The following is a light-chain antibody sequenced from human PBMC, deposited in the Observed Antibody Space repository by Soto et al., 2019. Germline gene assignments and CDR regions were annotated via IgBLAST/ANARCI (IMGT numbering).Light chain of an antibody. V-gene: IGLV1-44*01. J-gene: IGLJ3*02. CDR2: RNN. CDR3: AAWDDSLNGVV. CDR1: SSNIGSNT. Sequence: QPVVTQPPSASGTPGQRVTISCSGSSSNIGSNTVNWYQQLPGAAPKLLIYRNNQRPSGVPDRFSGSKSGTSASLAISGLQSEDEADYYCAAWDDSLNGVVFGGGTKLTVL.